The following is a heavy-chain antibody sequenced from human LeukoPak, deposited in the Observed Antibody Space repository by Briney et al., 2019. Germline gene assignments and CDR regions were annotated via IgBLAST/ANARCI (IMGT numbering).Heavy chain of an antibody. CDR1: GGSISSGSYY. D-gene: IGHD3-10*01. CDR3: AREGVGAYYGSGSYSYYYYYMDV. J-gene: IGHJ6*03. CDR2: IYTSGST. V-gene: IGHV4-61*02. Sequence: SQTLSLTCTVSGGSISSGSYYWSWIRQPAGKGLEWIGRIYTSGSTNYNPSLKSRVTISVDTSKNQFSLKPSSVTAADTAVYYCAREGVGAYYGSGSYSYYYYYMDVWGKGTTVTISS.